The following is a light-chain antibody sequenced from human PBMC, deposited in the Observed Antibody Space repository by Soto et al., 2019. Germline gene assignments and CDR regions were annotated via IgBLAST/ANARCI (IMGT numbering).Light chain of an antibody. J-gene: IGLJ1*01. CDR1: SSDVGGYNY. Sequence: QSALTQPASVSGSPGQSITISCTGTSSDVGGYNYVSWYQQHPGTAPKLMIYEVSNRPLGLSNRFSGSKSGNTASLTISGLQAEDEADYYCSSYTSSSSLYVFGTGTKVTVL. V-gene: IGLV2-14*01. CDR3: SSYTSSSSLYV. CDR2: EVS.